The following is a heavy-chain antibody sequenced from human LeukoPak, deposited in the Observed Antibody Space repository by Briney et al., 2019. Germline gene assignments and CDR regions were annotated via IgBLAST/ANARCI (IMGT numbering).Heavy chain of an antibody. J-gene: IGHJ6*03. D-gene: IGHD5-18*01. CDR2: INPSGGST. V-gene: IGHV1-46*01. CDR3: ARDASGYSYGLYYYYYMDV. Sequence: ASVKVSCTASGYSFSSYYMIWVRQAPGQGLEWMGIINPSGGSTSYAQKFQGRVTMTRDMSTSTVYMELSSLRSEDTAVYYCARDASGYSYGLYYYYYMDVWGKGTTVTVSS. CDR1: GYSFSSYY.